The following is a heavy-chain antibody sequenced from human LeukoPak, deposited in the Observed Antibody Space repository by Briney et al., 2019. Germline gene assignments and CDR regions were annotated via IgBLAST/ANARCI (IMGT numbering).Heavy chain of an antibody. CDR2: IYYSGST. CDR3: ARDPTIFGVQSSYYFDY. J-gene: IGHJ4*02. CDR1: GGSITSGGYY. V-gene: IGHV4-31*03. Sequence: SQTLSLTCTVSGGSITSGGYYWSWIRQHPGKGLEWIGYIYYSGSTYYNPSLKSRVTISVDKSKNQFSLKLSSVTAADTAVYYCARDPTIFGVQSSYYFDYWGQGTLVTVSS. D-gene: IGHD3-3*01.